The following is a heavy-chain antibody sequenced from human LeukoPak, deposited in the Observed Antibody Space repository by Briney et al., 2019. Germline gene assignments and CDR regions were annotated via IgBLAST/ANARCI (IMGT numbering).Heavy chain of an antibody. V-gene: IGHV1-69*13. CDR2: IIPIFGTA. J-gene: IGHJ1*01. Sequence: GASVKVSCKASGGIFSNYAISWVRQALGQGLEWMGGIIPIFGTANYAEKFRGRVTITADETTSTAYMELSRLKSEDTAVYYCARDSSEFRSLIPHWGQGTLVTVSS. CDR3: ARDSSEFRSLIPH. D-gene: IGHD2-21*01. CDR1: GGIFSNYA.